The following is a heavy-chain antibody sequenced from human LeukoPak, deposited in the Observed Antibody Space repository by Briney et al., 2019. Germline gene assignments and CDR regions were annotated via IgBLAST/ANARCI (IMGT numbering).Heavy chain of an antibody. V-gene: IGHV3-21*01. D-gene: IGHD2-15*01. CDR2: ISSSSSYI. Sequence: GGSLRLSCAASGFTFSSYSMNWVRQAPGKGLEWVSSISSSSSYIYYADSVKGRFTISRDNAKNSLYLQMDSLGAEDTAVYYCARAVGGCSGGSCFPGYWGQGTLVTVSS. CDR1: GFTFSSYS. J-gene: IGHJ4*02. CDR3: ARAVGGCSGGSCFPGY.